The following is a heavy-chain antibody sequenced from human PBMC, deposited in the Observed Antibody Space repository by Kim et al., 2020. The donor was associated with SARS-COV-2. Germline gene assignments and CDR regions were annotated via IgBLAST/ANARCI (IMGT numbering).Heavy chain of an antibody. V-gene: IGHV3-15*01. CDR3: TVLVGSGSYFTSNN. D-gene: IGHD3-10*01. CDR2: FKGKTNSATT. J-gene: IGHJ4*02. CDR1: GFTFTTAW. Sequence: GGSLRLSCAASGFTFTTAWMRWVRQAPGKGLECVALFKGKTNSATTAYAATVQGSFTISKDEKKNTLYLQMNSRQTEDTVLYYGTVLVGSGSYFTSNNWGQGTLVTVSS.